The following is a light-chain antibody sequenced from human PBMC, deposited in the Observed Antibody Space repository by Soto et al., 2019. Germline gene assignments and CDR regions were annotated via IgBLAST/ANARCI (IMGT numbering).Light chain of an antibody. V-gene: IGKV3-11*01. J-gene: IGKJ5*01. CDR1: QSVSSY. CDR3: QQRSNWPIT. CDR2: DAS. Sequence: EIVLTQSPATLSLSPGERATLSCRTSQSVSSYFAWYQQKPGRAPRLLIYDASNRATGIPARFIGSGSGTDFTLTISSLEPEDFAVYYCQQRSNWPITFGQGTRLEF.